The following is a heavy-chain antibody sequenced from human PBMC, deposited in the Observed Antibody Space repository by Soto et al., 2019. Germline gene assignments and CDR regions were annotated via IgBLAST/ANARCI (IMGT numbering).Heavy chain of an antibody. CDR3: ATSYDTGFDP. D-gene: IGHD3-9*01. V-gene: IGHV1-18*04. J-gene: IGHJ5*02. Sequence: QLQLVQSAAEVKKPGASVRVCSKAYGYPFIKYGISWIRQAPEQGLEWMGWIKVDSGYTNYAQKFQGRVTMTADTSSDTAFMELRSLRLDDTAVYFCATSYDTGFDPWGQGTLVSVSS. CDR1: GYPFIKYG. CDR2: IKVDSGYT.